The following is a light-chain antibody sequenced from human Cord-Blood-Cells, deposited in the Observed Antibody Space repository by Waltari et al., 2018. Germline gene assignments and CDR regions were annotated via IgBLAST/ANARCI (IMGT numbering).Light chain of an antibody. CDR1: SSTIGSNT. CDR3: AAWDDSLNGPV. J-gene: IGLJ3*02. CDR2: SNN. V-gene: IGLV1-44*01. Sequence: QSVLTQPPSASGTPGQRVTIPCSGSSSTIGSNTVNWYQQLPGTAPKPLSYSNNQRPSGVPDRFSGSKSGTSASLAISGLQSEDEADYYCAAWDDSLNGPVFGGGTKLTVL.